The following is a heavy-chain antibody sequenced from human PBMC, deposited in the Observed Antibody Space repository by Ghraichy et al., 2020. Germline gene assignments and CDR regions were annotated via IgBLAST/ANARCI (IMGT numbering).Heavy chain of an antibody. CDR3: ARGWSQLHDFDY. J-gene: IGHJ4*02. CDR2: INHSGST. Sequence: SETLSLTCAVYGGSFSGYYWSWIRQPPGKGLEWIGEINHSGSTNYNPSLKSRVTISVDTSKNQFSLKLSSVTAADTAVYYCARGWSQLHDFDYWGQGTLVTVSS. D-gene: IGHD2-2*01. V-gene: IGHV4-34*01. CDR1: GGSFSGYY.